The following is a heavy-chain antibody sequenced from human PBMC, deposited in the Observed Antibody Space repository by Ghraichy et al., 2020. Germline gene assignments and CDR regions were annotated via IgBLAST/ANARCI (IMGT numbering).Heavy chain of an antibody. CDR1: GFSLSNARMG. J-gene: IGHJ4*02. CDR2: IFSNDEK. Sequence: SGPTLVKPTETLTLTCTVSGFSLSNARMGVSWIRQPPGKALEWLAHIFSNDEKSYSTSLKSRLTISKDTSKSQVVLTMTNMDPVDTATYYCARSSYSSGWFYYFDYWGQGTLVTVSS. V-gene: IGHV2-26*01. D-gene: IGHD6-19*01. CDR3: ARSSYSSGWFYYFDY.